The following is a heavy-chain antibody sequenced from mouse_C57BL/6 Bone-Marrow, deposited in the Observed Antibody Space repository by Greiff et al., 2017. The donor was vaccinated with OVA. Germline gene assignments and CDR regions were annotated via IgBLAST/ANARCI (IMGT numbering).Heavy chain of an antibody. Sequence: QVQLQQSGAELVKPGASVKISCKASGYAFSSYWMNWVKQRPGKGLEWIGQIYPGDGDTNYNGKFKGKATLTADKSSSTAYMQLSSLTSEDSAVYFCAPRSRDYSNYEGDWYFDVWGTGTTVTVSS. D-gene: IGHD2-5*01. CDR1: GYAFSSYW. V-gene: IGHV1-80*01. CDR3: APRSRDYSNYEGDWYFDV. J-gene: IGHJ1*03. CDR2: IYPGDGDT.